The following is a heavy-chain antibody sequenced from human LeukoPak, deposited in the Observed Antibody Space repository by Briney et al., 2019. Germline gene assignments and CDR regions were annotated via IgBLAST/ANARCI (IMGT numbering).Heavy chain of an antibody. D-gene: IGHD6-13*01. V-gene: IGHV3-7*04. CDR3: ARGSSSWYHSVNDY. J-gene: IGHJ4*02. CDR1: GFTFSSYW. CDR2: IKQDGSEK. Sequence: GGSLRLSCAASGFTFSSYWMSWVRQAPGKGLESVANIKQDGSEKYYVDSVKGRFTISRDNAKNSLYLQMNSLRAEDTAVYYCARGSSSWYHSVNDYWGQGTLVTVAS.